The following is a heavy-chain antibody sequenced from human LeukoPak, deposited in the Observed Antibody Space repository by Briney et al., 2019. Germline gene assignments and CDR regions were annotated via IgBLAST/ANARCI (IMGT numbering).Heavy chain of an antibody. Sequence: ASVKVSCKASGYTFTRHYMHWVRQAPGHGLDWIGIINPSTGSSTYAQKFQGTVTMTWDTSTSTVYMELSSLRSEDTAVYYCARDFSRLYFFDYWGQGTLVTVSS. CDR2: INPSTGSS. V-gene: IGHV1-46*01. D-gene: IGHD3-3*02. CDR1: GYTFTRHY. CDR3: ARDFSRLYFFDY. J-gene: IGHJ4*02.